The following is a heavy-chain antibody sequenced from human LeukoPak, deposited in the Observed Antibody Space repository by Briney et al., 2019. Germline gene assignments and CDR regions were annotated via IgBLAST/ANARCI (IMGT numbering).Heavy chain of an antibody. D-gene: IGHD5-18*01. V-gene: IGHV4-39*07. Sequence: SETLSLTCTVSGGPINGLTCYWGWIRQPPGKGLEWIGGIYYTGSTYYNPSLKGRVTISVDTSKNQFSLKLSSVTAADTAVYYCARRGYSYGSPFDYWGQGTLVTVSS. J-gene: IGHJ4*02. CDR2: IYYTGST. CDR1: GGPINGLTCY. CDR3: ARRGYSYGSPFDY.